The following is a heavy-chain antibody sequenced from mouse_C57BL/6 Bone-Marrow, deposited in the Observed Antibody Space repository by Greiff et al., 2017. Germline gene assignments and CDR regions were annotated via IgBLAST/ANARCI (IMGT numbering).Heavy chain of an antibody. J-gene: IGHJ4*01. V-gene: IGHV1-80*01. CDR2: IYPGAGDT. Sequence: QVQLQQSGAELVKPGASVKISCNASGYAFSSYWMNWLKQRPGKGLEWIGQIYPGAGDTNYNGKLKGKATLTADKSSSTAYMQLSSLTSEDSAVYFCARYAMDYWGQGTSVTVSS. CDR1: GYAFSSYW. CDR3: ARYAMDY.